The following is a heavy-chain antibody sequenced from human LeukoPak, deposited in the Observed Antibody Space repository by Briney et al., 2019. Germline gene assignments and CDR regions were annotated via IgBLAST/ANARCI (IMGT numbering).Heavy chain of an antibody. V-gene: IGHV3-11*01. J-gene: IGHJ6*02. CDR2: ISNSGSTV. Sequence: GGSLRLSCAASGFTFSDYYMTWLRQAPGKGLEWLSYISNSGSTVFYADSVKGRFTVSRDNAKRSLYLQIESLRDDDTAVYHCALGTINKDFYFGMDVWGQGTTVTVSS. D-gene: IGHD2-8*01. CDR3: ALGTINKDFYFGMDV. CDR1: GFTFSDYY.